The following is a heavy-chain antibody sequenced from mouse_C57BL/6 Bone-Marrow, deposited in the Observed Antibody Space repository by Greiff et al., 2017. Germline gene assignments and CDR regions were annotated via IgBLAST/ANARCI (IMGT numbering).Heavy chain of an antibody. Sequence: EVHLVESGGGLVQPGGSLSLSCAASGFTFTDYYMSWVRQPPGKALEWLGFIRNKANGYTTEYSASVKGRFTISRDNSQSILYLQMNALRAEDSATYYCARFPYYPRYFDVWGTGTTVTVSS. CDR1: GFTFTDYY. V-gene: IGHV7-3*01. CDR3: ARFPYYPRYFDV. J-gene: IGHJ1*03. CDR2: IRNKANGYTT. D-gene: IGHD1-1*01.